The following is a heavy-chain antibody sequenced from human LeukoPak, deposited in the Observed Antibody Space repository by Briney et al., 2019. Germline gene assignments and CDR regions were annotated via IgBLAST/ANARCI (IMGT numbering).Heavy chain of an antibody. CDR1: GFTFSTYA. CDR2: ISGSGDTA. CDR3: ARDQRITMVRGVITYYGMDV. J-gene: IGHJ6*02. Sequence: GGSMRLSCAASGFTFSTYAMSWVRQAPGKGLEWVSVISGSGDTAYYADSAKGRFAISRDNSKNTLSLKMNSLRAEDTAVYYCARDQRITMVRGVITYYGMDVWGQGTTVTVSS. D-gene: IGHD3-10*01. V-gene: IGHV3-23*01.